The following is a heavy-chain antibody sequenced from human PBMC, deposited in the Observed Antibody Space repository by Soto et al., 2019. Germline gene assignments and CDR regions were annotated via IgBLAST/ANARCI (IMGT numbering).Heavy chain of an antibody. D-gene: IGHD2-8*01. CDR3: AKDPDLNDYFDY. J-gene: IGHJ4*02. Sequence: EVQLLESGGGLVQPGGSLRLSCAASGFTFSSYAMSWVRQAPGKGLEWVSAISGSGGSTYYADSVKGRFTIARDNSKNTLYLQMNSLRAEDTAVYYCAKDPDLNDYFDYWGQGTLVTVSS. CDR1: GFTFSSYA. V-gene: IGHV3-23*01. CDR2: ISGSGGST.